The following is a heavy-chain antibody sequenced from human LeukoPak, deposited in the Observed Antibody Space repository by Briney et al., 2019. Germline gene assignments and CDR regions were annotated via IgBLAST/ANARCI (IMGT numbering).Heavy chain of an antibody. J-gene: IGHJ4*02. CDR2: INSDGSST. D-gene: IGHD6-19*01. Sequence: PGGSLRLSCAASGFTFSSYWMHWVRQAPGKGLVWVSRINSDGSSTSYADSVKGRFTISRDNAKNTLYLQMNSLRAEDTAVYYCARADGSGWYGNYWGQGTLVTVSS. V-gene: IGHV3-74*01. CDR3: ARADGSGWYGNY. CDR1: GFTFSSYW.